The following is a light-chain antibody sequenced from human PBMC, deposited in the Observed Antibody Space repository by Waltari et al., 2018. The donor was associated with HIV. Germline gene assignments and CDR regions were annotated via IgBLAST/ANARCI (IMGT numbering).Light chain of an antibody. CDR1: ALPKQY. CDR3: QSADSSGTWV. J-gene: IGLJ3*02. V-gene: IGLV3-25*03. Sequence: SYELTQPPSVSVSPGQTARTTCSGDALPKQYASWYQQKPGQAPVLVVYKDRERPSGIPERFSGSSSGTTVTLTISGVQAEDEADYYCQSADSSGTWVFGGGTKLTVL. CDR2: KDR.